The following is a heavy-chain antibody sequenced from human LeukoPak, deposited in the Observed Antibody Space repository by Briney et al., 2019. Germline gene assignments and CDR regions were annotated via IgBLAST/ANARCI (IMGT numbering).Heavy chain of an antibody. CDR2: IQYDGSNK. J-gene: IGHJ6*04. CDR3: AELGITMIGGV. D-gene: IGHD3-10*02. Sequence: SGGSLRLSCTASGFTFGDYAMSWVRQAPGKGLEWVAFIQYDGSNKYYADSVKGRFTISRDNSKNTLYLQMNSLRAEDTAVYYCAELGITMIGGVWGKGTTVTISS. CDR1: GFTFGDYA. V-gene: IGHV3-30*02.